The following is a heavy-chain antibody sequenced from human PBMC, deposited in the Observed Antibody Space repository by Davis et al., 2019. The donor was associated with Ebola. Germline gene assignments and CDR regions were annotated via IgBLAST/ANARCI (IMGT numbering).Heavy chain of an antibody. CDR2: ISGSGGST. D-gene: IGHD5-12*01. Sequence: GESLNISCAASGFIFSSYAMSWVRQAPGKGLEWVSGISGSGGSTYYTDSVEGRFTVSRDNSKNTLLLQMNSLRAEDTAIYYCAGGRYSGYDLGYWGQGTLVTVSS. V-gene: IGHV3-23*01. J-gene: IGHJ4*02. CDR1: GFIFSSYA. CDR3: AGGRYSGYDLGY.